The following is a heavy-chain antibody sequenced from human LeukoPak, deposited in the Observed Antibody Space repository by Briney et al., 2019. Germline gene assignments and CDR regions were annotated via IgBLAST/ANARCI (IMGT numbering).Heavy chain of an antibody. CDR3: ARGGAEPYYYDSSGYYGRGTSFDY. Sequence: ASVKVSCKASGYTFTGYYMHWVRQAPGQGLEWMGWISAYNGNTNYAQKLQGRVTMTTDTSTSTAYMELRSLRSDDTAVYYCARGGAEPYYYDSSGYYGRGTSFDYWGQGTLVTVSS. D-gene: IGHD3-22*01. V-gene: IGHV1-18*04. CDR1: GYTFTGYY. CDR2: ISAYNGNT. J-gene: IGHJ4*02.